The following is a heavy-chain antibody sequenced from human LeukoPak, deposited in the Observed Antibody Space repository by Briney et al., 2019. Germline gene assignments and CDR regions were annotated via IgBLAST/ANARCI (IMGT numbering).Heavy chain of an antibody. CDR3: PRSETWPNWFDP. CDR2: IYNTWTT. Sequence: SETLSLNCTVSGGSISSDYWSWIRQPPGKGLEWIGYIYNTWTTNYNPSLKSRVTISVDMPKNQFSLKLTSVTAADTAVYYCPRSETWPNWFDPWGQGTLVTVSS. J-gene: IGHJ5*02. V-gene: IGHV4-4*09. CDR1: GGSISSDY.